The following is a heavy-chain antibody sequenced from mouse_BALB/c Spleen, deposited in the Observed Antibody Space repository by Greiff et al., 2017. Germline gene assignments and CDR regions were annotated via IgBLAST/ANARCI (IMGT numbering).Heavy chain of an antibody. Sequence: QVQLQQSGPELVKPGASVKISCKASGYAFSSSWMNWVKQRPGQGLEWIGRIYPGDGDTNYNGKFKGKATLTADKSSSTAYMQLSSLTSVDSAVYFCARLLRYQLRYEGYFDVWGAGTTVTVSS. V-gene: IGHV1-82*01. CDR3: ARLLRYQLRYEGYFDV. CDR2: IYPGDGDT. D-gene: IGHD1-1*01. CDR1: GYAFSSSW. J-gene: IGHJ1*01.